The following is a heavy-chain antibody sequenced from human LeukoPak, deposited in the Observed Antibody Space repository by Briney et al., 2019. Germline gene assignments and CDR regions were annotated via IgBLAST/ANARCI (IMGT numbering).Heavy chain of an antibody. CDR3: ARRGYSGYGGDYFDY. CDR2: IYYSGST. D-gene: IGHD5-12*01. CDR1: GGSISSYY. J-gene: IGHJ4*02. Sequence: SETLSLTCTVSGGSISSYYGSWIRQPPGKGLEWIGYIYYSGSTNYNPSLKGRVTISVDTSKNQFSLKLSSVTAADTAVYYCARRGYSGYGGDYFDYWGQGTLVTVFS. V-gene: IGHV4-59*08.